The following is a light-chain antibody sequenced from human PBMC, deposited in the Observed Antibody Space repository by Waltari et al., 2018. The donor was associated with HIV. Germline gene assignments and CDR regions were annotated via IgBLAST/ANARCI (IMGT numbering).Light chain of an antibody. CDR3: QAWDSSTAVV. Sequence: PGQTASITCSGDKLGDKYACWYQQKPGQSPVLVIYQDSKRPSGIPERFSGSNSGNTATLTISGTQAMDEADYYCQAWDSSTAVVFGGGTKLTVL. CDR2: QDS. V-gene: IGLV3-1*01. CDR1: KLGDKY. J-gene: IGLJ2*01.